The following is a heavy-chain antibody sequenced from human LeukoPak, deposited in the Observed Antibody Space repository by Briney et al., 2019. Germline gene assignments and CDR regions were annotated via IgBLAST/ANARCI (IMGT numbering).Heavy chain of an antibody. D-gene: IGHD6-13*01. CDR1: GGSISRGDYY. CDR2: IYYSGST. CDR3: AREMPPYSSSPIDGLDY. Sequence: SETLSLTCTVSGGSISRGDYYWSWIRQPPGKGLEWIGYIYYSGSTNYNPSLKSRVTISVDKSKNQFSLKLSSVTAADTAVYYCAREMPPYSSSPIDGLDYWGQGTLVTVSS. V-gene: IGHV4-30-4*01. J-gene: IGHJ4*02.